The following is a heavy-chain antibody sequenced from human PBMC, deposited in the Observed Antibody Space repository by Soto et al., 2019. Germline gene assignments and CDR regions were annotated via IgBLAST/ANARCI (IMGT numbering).Heavy chain of an antibody. CDR3: PRDNMVRGLFDY. J-gene: IGHJ4*02. CDR2: TYYSGST. V-gene: IGHV4-30-4*01. D-gene: IGHD3-10*01. Sequence: TLSRSCPVSGASIRIDDYDWSWIRPPPGKGLEWIGYTYYSGSTDYNPSLKSRVTILVDTSKNQYSLKLSAVTAVDTAVYYCPRDNMVRGLFDYWGQGTLVIVSS. CDR1: GASIRIDDYD.